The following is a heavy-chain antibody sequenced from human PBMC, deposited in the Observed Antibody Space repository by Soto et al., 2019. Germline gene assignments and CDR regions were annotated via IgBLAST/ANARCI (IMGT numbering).Heavy chain of an antibody. CDR2: LSYEGSEE. CDR3: ALTRRSSLLEVAGPGFEY. V-gene: IGHV3-30*03. J-gene: IGHJ4*02. Sequence: GGSLRLSCAASGFTFISYEINWVRQAPGKGLEWLSVLSYEGSEEYYADSVRGRFTISRDNSKNMLFLQMDSLRVDDTGVYYCALTRRSSLLEVAGPGFEYWGQGTLVTVSS. D-gene: IGHD6-19*01. CDR1: GFTFISYE.